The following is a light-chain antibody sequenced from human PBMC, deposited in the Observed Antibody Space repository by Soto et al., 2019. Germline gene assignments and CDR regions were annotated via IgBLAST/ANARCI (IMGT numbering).Light chain of an antibody. Sequence: EIVLAQSPGTLSLSPGERATLSCRASQSVSRSYIAWYQQKPGQAPRLLIYGASSRATGIPDRFSGGGSETDFTLTISRLEPEDFAVYYCQQYSRSPLTFGQGTKVDIK. V-gene: IGKV3-20*01. CDR1: QSVSRSY. J-gene: IGKJ1*01. CDR3: QQYSRSPLT. CDR2: GAS.